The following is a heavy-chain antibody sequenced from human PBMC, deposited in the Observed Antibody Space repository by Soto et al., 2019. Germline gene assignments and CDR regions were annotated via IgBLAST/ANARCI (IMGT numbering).Heavy chain of an antibody. V-gene: IGHV3-30*18. CDR3: AKTHGPGIAVAATDWYFDL. D-gene: IGHD6-19*01. CDR1: GFTFSSYG. Sequence: QVQLVESGGGVVQPGRSLRLSCAASGFTFSSYGIHWVRQAPGKGLEWVAFISYDGSNKDYADSVKGRFTISRDNSRNMLYLQMNSLRAEDTAVYFCAKTHGPGIAVAATDWYFDLWGRGTLVTVSS. CDR2: ISYDGSNK. J-gene: IGHJ2*01.